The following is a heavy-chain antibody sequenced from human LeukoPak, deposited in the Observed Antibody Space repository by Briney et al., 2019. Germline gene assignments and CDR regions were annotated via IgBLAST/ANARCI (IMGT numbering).Heavy chain of an antibody. V-gene: IGHV3-21*04. D-gene: IGHD3-9*01. J-gene: IGHJ4*02. Sequence: GGSLRLSCAASGFTFSSYSMNWVRQAPGKGLEWVSSISSSSSYIYYADSVKGRFTISRDNSKNTLYLQMNSLRAEDTAVYYCAKGPFYDILTGYYSLYYFDYWGQGTLVTVSS. CDR3: AKGPFYDILTGYYSLYYFDY. CDR1: GFTFSSYS. CDR2: ISSSSSYI.